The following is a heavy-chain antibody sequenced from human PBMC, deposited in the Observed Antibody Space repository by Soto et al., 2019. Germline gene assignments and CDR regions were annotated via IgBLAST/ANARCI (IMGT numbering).Heavy chain of an antibody. V-gene: IGHV1-69*01. Sequence: QVQLVQSGAEVKKPGSSVKVSCKASGGTFSSYAISWVRQAPGQGLEWMGGIIPIFGTANYAQKFQGRVTITADESTSTAYMELSSLRSEDTAVYYCARDSLRFFDPYYYYGMDVWGQGTTVTVSS. D-gene: IGHD3-9*01. CDR3: ARDSLRFFDPYYYYGMDV. CDR1: GGTFSSYA. J-gene: IGHJ6*02. CDR2: IIPIFGTA.